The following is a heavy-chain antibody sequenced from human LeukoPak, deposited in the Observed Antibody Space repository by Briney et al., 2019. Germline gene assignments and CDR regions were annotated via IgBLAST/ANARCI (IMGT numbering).Heavy chain of an antibody. CDR3: ARLLGWSGPINWFDP. J-gene: IGHJ5*02. D-gene: IGHD3-3*01. CDR1: GGSISSDY. V-gene: IGHV4-59*08. Sequence: PSETLSLTCTVSGGSISSDYWSWIRQPPGKGLEWIGYVYYSGITNYNPSLKSRVTISVGTSKNHFSLKLTSVTAADTAVYYCARLLGWSGPINWFDPWGRGTLVTVSS. CDR2: VYYSGIT.